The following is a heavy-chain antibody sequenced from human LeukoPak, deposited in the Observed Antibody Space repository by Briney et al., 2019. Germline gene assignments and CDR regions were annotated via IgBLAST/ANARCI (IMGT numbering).Heavy chain of an antibody. V-gene: IGHV3-11*04. CDR2: ISSTGSTI. D-gene: IGHD3-3*01. Sequence: PGGSLRLSCAASGFTLSDYYMNWIRQTPGKGLEWLSYISSTGSTIYYADSVRGRFTISRDNAKNSLYLQMNSLRAEDTGVYYCARMNYDFWSGCYPYFDFWGQGNLVTVSS. CDR3: ARMNYDFWSGCYPYFDF. CDR1: GFTLSDYY. J-gene: IGHJ4*02.